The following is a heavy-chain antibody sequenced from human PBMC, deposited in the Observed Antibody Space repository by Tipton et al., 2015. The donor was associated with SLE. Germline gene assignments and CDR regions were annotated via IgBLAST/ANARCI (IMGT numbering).Heavy chain of an antibody. J-gene: IGHJ6*02. CDR2: ISWNTKNI. Sequence: SLRLSCAASGFKFDDYAMHWVRQTPGKGLEWVSSISWNTKNIGYAGSVTGRFTISRDNAKNSLYLQMTSLRGEDAAFYFCTKPTSDTKFYGMDVWGQGTTVTVSS. CDR1: GFKFDDYA. V-gene: IGHV3-9*01. CDR3: TKPTSDTKFYGMDV.